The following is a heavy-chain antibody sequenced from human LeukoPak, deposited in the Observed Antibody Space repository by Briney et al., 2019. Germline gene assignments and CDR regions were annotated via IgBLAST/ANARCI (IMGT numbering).Heavy chain of an antibody. CDR1: GFTFSSYW. D-gene: IGHD3-16*02. CDR2: IKQDGSEK. CDR3: ASEWRYDYVWGSYRFNGDAFDI. Sequence: QPGGSLRLSCAASGFTFSSYWMGWVGQAPGKGLEWVADIKQDGSEKYYVDSVKGRFTISRDNAKNSLYLQMNSLRAEDTAVYYCASEWRYDYVWGSYRFNGDAFDIWGQGTMVTVSS. V-gene: IGHV3-7*01. J-gene: IGHJ3*02.